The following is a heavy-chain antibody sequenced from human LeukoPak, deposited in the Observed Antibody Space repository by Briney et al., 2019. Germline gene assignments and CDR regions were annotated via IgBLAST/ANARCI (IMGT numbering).Heavy chain of an antibody. CDR3: TRAPDYVFWLDS. J-gene: IGHJ4*02. CDR2: MRSKSYGGPP. CDR1: GFTFGDSG. D-gene: IGHD3-3*01. Sequence: GGSLRLSCTGSGFTFGDSGINWVRQAPGKGLEWVGFMRSKSYGGPPQYAASVRGRFTISRDDSKSIAYLQMNSLEIEDTALYYCTRAPDYVFWLDSWGQGTLVTVSS. V-gene: IGHV3-49*04.